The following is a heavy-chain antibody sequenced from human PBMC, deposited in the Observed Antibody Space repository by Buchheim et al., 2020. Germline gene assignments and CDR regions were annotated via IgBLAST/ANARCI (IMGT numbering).Heavy chain of an antibody. V-gene: IGHV3-23*01. CDR3: AKGGGYCSGGSCPSHWYFDL. CDR1: GFTFSSYA. J-gene: IGHJ2*01. Sequence: EVQLLESGGGLVQPGGSLRLSCAASGFTFSSYAMSWVRQAPGKGLEWVSAISGSGGSTYYADSVKGRFTISRDNSKNTLSLQMNSLRAEDTAVYYCAKGGGYCSGGSCPSHWYFDLWGRGTL. CDR2: ISGSGGST. D-gene: IGHD2-15*01.